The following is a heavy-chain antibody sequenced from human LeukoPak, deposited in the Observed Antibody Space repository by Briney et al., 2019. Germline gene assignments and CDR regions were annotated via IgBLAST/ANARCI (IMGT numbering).Heavy chain of an antibody. D-gene: IGHD4-23*01. J-gene: IGHJ4*02. CDR3: AKDISGGNSGGFDY. V-gene: IGHV3-9*01. CDR2: ISWNSGSI. Sequence: GRSLRLSCAASGFTFDDYAMHWVRQAPGKGLEWVSGISWNSGSIGYADSVKGRFTISRDNAKNSLYLQMNGLRAEDTALYYCAKDISGGNSGGFDYWGQGTLVTVSS. CDR1: GFTFDDYA.